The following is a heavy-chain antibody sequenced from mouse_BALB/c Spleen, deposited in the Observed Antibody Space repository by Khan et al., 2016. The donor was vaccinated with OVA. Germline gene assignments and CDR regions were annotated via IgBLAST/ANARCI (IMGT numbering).Heavy chain of an antibody. CDR1: GYSITSGYG. CDR2: ISYSGST. J-gene: IGHJ2*01. Sequence: EVQLQESGPGLVKPSQSLSLTCTVTGYSITSGYGWNWIRQFPGNKLEWMGYISYSGSTNYNPSLKSRISITPETSTNQIFLQLNYVNTEDTATYYSARTARIKYWGQGTTLTVSS. V-gene: IGHV3-2*02. CDR3: ARTARIKY. D-gene: IGHD1-2*01.